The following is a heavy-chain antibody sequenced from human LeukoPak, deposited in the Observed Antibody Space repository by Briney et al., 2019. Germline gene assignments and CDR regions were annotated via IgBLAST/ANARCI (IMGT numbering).Heavy chain of an antibody. CDR3: ARGDIVVVPAAPWSYYYGMDV. CDR2: IYYSGST. J-gene: IGHJ6*02. V-gene: IGHV4-59*01. CDR1: GGAISSYY. D-gene: IGHD2-2*01. Sequence: SQTLSLTCTVSGGAISSYYCSWIRHPPRKGLEWIGDIYYSGSTNYNPYLKSRVTISVDTSKNQFSLKLSSVTAADTAVYYCARGDIVVVPAAPWSYYYGMDVWGQGTTVTVSS.